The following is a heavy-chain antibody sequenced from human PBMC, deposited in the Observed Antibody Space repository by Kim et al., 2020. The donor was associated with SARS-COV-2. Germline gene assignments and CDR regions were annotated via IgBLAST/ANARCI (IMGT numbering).Heavy chain of an antibody. CDR1: GFTFSSYS. CDR2: ISSSSTI. D-gene: IGHD4-17*01. V-gene: IGHV3-48*01. J-gene: IGHJ4*02. CDR3: ASIATGADY. Sequence: GGSLRLSCAASGFTFSSYSMNWVRQAPGKGLEWVSYISSSSTIYYADSVKGRFTISRDNAKNSLYLQMNSLRAEDTAVYYCASIATGADYWGQGTLVTVSS.